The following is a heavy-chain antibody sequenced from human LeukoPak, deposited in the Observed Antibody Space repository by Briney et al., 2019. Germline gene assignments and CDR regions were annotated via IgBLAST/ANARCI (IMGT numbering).Heavy chain of an antibody. J-gene: IGHJ3*01. V-gene: IGHV4-39*01. CDR1: GGSISSSTYY. D-gene: IGHD4-17*01. Sequence: PSETLSLTCTVSGGSISSSTYYWGWIRQPPGKGLEWIGSIYYSGSTYNNPSLKSRVTIFVDTSKNQFSLKLSPVTATDTAVYYCARTYGDYDDAFDVWGQGTMVTVSS. CDR2: IYYSGST. CDR3: ARTYGDYDDAFDV.